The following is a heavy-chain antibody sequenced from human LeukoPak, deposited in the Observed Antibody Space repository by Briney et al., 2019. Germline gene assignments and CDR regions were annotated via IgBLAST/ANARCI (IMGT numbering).Heavy chain of an antibody. CDR3: ARSNSGSYHGWFDP. V-gene: IGHV3-33*01. CDR2: LWRDGSNK. Sequence: PGGSLRLSCAASGLTFSSYGMHWVRQAPGKGLEWVAVLWRDGSNKYYADSVKGRFTISRDNPKNTLYLQMNSLRAEDTAVYYCARSNSGSYHGWFDPWGQGTLVTVSS. J-gene: IGHJ5*02. CDR1: GLTFSSYG. D-gene: IGHD1-26*01.